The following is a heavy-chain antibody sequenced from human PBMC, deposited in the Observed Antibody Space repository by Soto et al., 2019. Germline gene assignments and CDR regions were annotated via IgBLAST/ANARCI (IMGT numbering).Heavy chain of an antibody. J-gene: IGHJ3*02. CDR2: LYYDGSNE. V-gene: IGHV3-33*08. Sequence: QVQLVESGGGVVQPGRSLRLSCAASGFSFSDYGMHWVRQAPGKGLEWVALLYYDGSNEHYADSVQGRFTISRDNAKNTLYLQMNSLRAEDTAVYYCARDRGSDSDAVAIWGQWTVVAVSS. CDR1: GFSFSDYG. CDR3: ARDRGSDSDAVAI. D-gene: IGHD1-26*01.